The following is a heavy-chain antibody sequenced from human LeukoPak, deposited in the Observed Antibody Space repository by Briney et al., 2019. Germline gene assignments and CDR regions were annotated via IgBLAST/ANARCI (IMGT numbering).Heavy chain of an antibody. CDR2: IYSGGST. J-gene: IGHJ4*02. CDR1: GFTVSSNY. V-gene: IGHV3-66*01. CDR3: ARGTVTMVDY. D-gene: IGHD3-10*01. Sequence: PGGSLRLSRAASGFTVSSNYMSWVRQAPGRGPEWVSVIYSGGSTYYADSVKGRFTISRDNSKNTLFLQMNSLRAGDTAVYYCARGTVTMVDYWGQGTLVTVSS.